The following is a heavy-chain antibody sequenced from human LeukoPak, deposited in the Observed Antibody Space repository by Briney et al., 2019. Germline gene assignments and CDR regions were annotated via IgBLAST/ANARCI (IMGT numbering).Heavy chain of an antibody. D-gene: IGHD6-19*01. Sequence: PSETLSLTCTVSGGSISSSSYYWGWIRQPPGKGLEWIGSIYYSGSTYYNPSLKSRVTISVDTSKNQFSLKPSSVTAADTAVYYCARQFWLVDYWGQGTLVTVSS. J-gene: IGHJ4*02. CDR3: ARQFWLVDY. V-gene: IGHV4-39*01. CDR2: IYYSGST. CDR1: GGSISSSSYY.